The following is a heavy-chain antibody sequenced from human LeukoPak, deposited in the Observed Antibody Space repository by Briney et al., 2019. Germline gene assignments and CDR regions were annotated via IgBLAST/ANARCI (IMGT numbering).Heavy chain of an antibody. CDR1: GGTFSSYA. V-gene: IGHV1-46*01. J-gene: IGHJ4*02. D-gene: IGHD6-13*01. CDR3: ARVFSSSWYPVDFDY. Sequence: GASVKVSCKASGGTFSSYAISWVRQAPGQGLEWMGIINPSGGSTSYAQKFQGRVTMTRDTSTSTVYMELSSLRSEDTAVYYCARVFSSSWYPVDFDYWGQGTLVTVSS. CDR2: INPSGGST.